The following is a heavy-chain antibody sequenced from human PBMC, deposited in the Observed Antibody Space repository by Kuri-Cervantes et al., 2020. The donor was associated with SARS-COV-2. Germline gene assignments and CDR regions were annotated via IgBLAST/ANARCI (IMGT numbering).Heavy chain of an antibody. V-gene: IGHV3-48*04. J-gene: IGHJ6*02. Sequence: GESLKISCAASGFTFTSYSINWVRQAPGKGLEWVSCISSSGSTIYYADSVKGRFTISRDNAKNTLYLQMNSLRAEDTAVYYCARDYYGMDVWGQGTTVTVSS. CDR1: GFTFTSYS. CDR2: ISSSGSTI. CDR3: ARDYYGMDV.